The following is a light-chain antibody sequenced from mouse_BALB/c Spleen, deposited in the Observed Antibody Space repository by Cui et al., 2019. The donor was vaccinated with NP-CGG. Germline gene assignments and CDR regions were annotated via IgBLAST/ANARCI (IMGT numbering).Light chain of an antibody. J-gene: IGLJ1*01. Sequence: QPVVTQESAPTTSPGETVTLTCRSSTGAVTTTNYANWVQEKPDHLFTGLIGGTNNRAPGVPARFSGFLIGDKAALTITGAQTEDEAIYFCALWYSNHWVFGGGTKLTVL. CDR3: ALWYSNHWV. CDR1: TGAVTTTNY. CDR2: GTN. V-gene: IGLV1*01.